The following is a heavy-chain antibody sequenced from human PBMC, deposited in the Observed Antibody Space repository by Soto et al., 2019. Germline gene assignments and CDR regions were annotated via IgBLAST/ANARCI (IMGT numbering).Heavy chain of an antibody. CDR2: IIPVYGTA. V-gene: IGHV1-69*13. Sequence: SVKVSCKASGGTFTNYAISWVRQAPGQGLEWMGGIIPVYGTANYAQKFQGRVTIVADESTSTSYMELSSLRSEDTAVYYCARGGARYDYVWGSYRYTPPFDYWGQGSQVPVSS. D-gene: IGHD3-16*02. CDR1: GGTFTNYA. J-gene: IGHJ4*02. CDR3: ARGGARYDYVWGSYRYTPPFDY.